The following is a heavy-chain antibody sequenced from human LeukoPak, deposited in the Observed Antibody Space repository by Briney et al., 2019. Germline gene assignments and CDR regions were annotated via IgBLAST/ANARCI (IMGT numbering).Heavy chain of an antibody. V-gene: IGHV3-30-3*01. D-gene: IGHD2-2*01. CDR3: STGAYCSSTSCHEYFQH. CDR2: ISYDGSNK. J-gene: IGHJ1*01. Sequence: GGSLRLSCAASGFTFSSYAMHWVRQAPGKGLEWVAVISYDGSNKYYADSVKGRFTISRDNSKNTLYLQMNSLGAEDTAVYYCSTGAYCSSTSCHEYFQHWGQGTLVTVSS. CDR1: GFTFSSYA.